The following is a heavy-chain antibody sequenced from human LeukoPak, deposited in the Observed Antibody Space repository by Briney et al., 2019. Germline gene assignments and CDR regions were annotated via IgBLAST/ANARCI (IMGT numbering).Heavy chain of an antibody. CDR1: GGTFSSYA. J-gene: IGHJ3*02. D-gene: IGHD6-19*01. CDR2: ISAYNGNT. CDR3: ARGVQWPRPFDAFDI. V-gene: IGHV1-18*01. Sequence: ASVKVSCKASGGTFSSYAISWVRQAPGQGLEWMGWISAYNGNTNYAQKLQGRVTMTTDTSTSTAYMELRSLRSDDTAVYYCARGVQWPRPFDAFDIWGQGTMVTVSS.